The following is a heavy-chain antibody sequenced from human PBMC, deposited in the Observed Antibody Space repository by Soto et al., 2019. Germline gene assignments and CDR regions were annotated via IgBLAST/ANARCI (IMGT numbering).Heavy chain of an antibody. CDR2: IYHSGNI. CDR1: GGFISSSRTYY. CDR3: ATTAADCTSSSCYDFDY. V-gene: IGHV4-39*01. D-gene: IGHD2-2*01. J-gene: IGHJ4*02. Sequence: QLQLQESGPGLVKPSETLSLTCTVSGGFISSSRTYYWGWIRQPPGKGLEWIGSIYHSGNIYYSPALNSIVMVSVDTSKNQFSLRLSSVTAADTAVYYCATTAADCTSSSCYDFDYWGQGTLVNVSP.